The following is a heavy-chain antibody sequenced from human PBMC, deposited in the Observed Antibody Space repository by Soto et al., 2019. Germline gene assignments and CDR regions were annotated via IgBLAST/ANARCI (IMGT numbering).Heavy chain of an antibody. V-gene: IGHV4-30-4*01. J-gene: IGHJ4*02. D-gene: IGHD6-13*01. Sequence: QVQLQESGPGLVKPSQTLSLTCTVSGGSISSGDYYWCWIRQPPGKGLEWIGSIYYSGSTYYNPSLKSRVTISVDTSKNQSSLKLNSVTAADTAVYYCASRHSSPYFDYWGQGTLVTVSS. CDR2: IYYSGST. CDR3: ASRHSSPYFDY. CDR1: GGSISSGDYY.